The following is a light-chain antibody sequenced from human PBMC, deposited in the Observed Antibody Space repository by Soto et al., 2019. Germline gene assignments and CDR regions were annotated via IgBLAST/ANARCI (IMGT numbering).Light chain of an antibody. J-gene: IGKJ1*01. V-gene: IGKV3-20*01. CDR2: GAS. CDR1: QTVSNKY. CDR3: QQSYSTPPWT. Sequence: EVVLTQSPDTLSLSPGERATLSCRTSQTVSNKYLTWYQQKPGQPPRLLTYGASSRATGVPDRFSGSGSGTDFTLTISSLQPEDFATYFCQQSYSTPPWTFGQGTKVDIK.